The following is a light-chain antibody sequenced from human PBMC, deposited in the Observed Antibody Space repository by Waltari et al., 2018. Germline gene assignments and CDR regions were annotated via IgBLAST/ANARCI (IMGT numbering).Light chain of an antibody. CDR3: QQCDNPPLT. J-gene: IGKJ4*01. CDR2: DAS. CDR1: HDISNY. Sequence: DIQMTQSPSSLSASVGDRVTITCQASHDISNYLNWYQQKPGKAPKLLIYDASNLGTGVPSRFSGSGSGTEFTLTISSLQPEDIATYYCQQCDNPPLTFGGGTKVEIK. V-gene: IGKV1-33*01.